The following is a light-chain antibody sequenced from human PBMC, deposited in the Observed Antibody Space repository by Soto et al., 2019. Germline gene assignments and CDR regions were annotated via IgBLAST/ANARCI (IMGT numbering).Light chain of an antibody. CDR3: LQYNHYPLT. CDR1: QTINRW. CDR2: QAS. J-gene: IGKJ4*01. V-gene: IGKV1-5*03. Sequence: DIQMTQSPSTLSASVGDRDTLTCRASQTINRWLAWYQQRPGKGPKLLIHQASSLEGGVPSRFSGSGSGTEFTLTISSLQPDDFATYFCLQYNHYPLTFGGGTKVEIK.